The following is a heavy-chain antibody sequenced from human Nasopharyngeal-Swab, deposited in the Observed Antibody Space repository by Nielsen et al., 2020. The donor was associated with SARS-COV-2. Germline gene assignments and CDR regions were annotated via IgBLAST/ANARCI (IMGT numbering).Heavy chain of an antibody. J-gene: IGHJ4*02. CDR3: ARVELRFLEWYDY. CDR2: INHSGST. D-gene: IGHD3-3*01. Sequence: SKPLSLTSAVYGGSFGGYYWSWIRQPPGKGLEWIGEINHSGSTNYNPPLKRRVTISVDTSKKQFSLKLSSVTAADTAVYYCARVELRFLEWYDYWGQGTLVTVSS. V-gene: IGHV4-34*01. CDR1: GGSFGGYY.